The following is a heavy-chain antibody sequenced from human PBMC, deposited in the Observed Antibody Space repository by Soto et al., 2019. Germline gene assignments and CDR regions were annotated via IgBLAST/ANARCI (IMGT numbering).Heavy chain of an antibody. V-gene: IGHV3-30-3*01. J-gene: IGHJ4*02. Sequence: GGSLRLSCAASGFTFSSYAMHWVRQAPGKGLEWVAVISYDGSNKYYADSVKGRFTISRDNSKNTLYLQMNSLRAEDTAVYYCARRRGAYSGQGTLVTVSS. CDR2: ISYDGSNK. CDR3: ARRRGAY. D-gene: IGHD3-16*01. CDR1: GFTFSSYA.